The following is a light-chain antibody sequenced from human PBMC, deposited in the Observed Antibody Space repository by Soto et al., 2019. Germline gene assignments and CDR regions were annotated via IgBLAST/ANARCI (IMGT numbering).Light chain of an antibody. V-gene: IGKV1-27*01. CDR2: AAS. CDR3: QKYNNGGPLT. Sequence: DIQMTQSPSSLSASIGDRVSFTCQASQDISKFLNWYQHKPGKAPALLIYAASTLQSGVPSRFSGSGSGTDFTLTINNLQPDDVATYYCQKYNNGGPLTFGGGTKVDI. CDR1: QDISKF. J-gene: IGKJ4*01.